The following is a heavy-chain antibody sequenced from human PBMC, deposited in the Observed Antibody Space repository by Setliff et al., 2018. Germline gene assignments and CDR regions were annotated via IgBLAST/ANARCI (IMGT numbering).Heavy chain of an antibody. CDR2: IYYSGST. CDR3: ARESAYCSGGSCYILGVVWFDP. D-gene: IGHD2-15*01. J-gene: IGHJ5*02. V-gene: IGHV4-39*07. Sequence: SETLSLTCTVSGGSISSSSYYWGWIRQPPGKGLEWIGSIYYSGSTYYNPSLKSRVTISVDTSKNQFSLKLSSVTAADTAVYYCARESAYCSGGSCYILGVVWFDPWGQGTLVTVSS. CDR1: GGSISSSSYY.